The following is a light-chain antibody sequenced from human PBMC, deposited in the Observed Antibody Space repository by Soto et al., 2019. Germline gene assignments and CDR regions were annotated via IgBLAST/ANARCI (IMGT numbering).Light chain of an antibody. Sequence: TDFQGTLAGCEGERATLSCRASQSVFSSLAWYQQKPGKAPKLLIYAASSSQSGVPSRFSGSGSGTDFTLTISSLQPEDFATYYCQQRYSTPRTLGQGTKVDIK. CDR2: AAS. CDR1: QSVFSS. V-gene: IGKV1-39*01. J-gene: IGKJ1*01. CDR3: QQRYSTPRT.